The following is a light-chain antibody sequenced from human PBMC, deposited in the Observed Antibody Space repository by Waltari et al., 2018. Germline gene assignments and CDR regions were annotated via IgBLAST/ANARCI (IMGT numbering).Light chain of an antibody. Sequence: QSALTPPASVSGSPGQSITLSCSGSNSAFGDYNYVSWYQQHPGQAPKLIIYDVVNRPSGVSNRFSGSKSGNTASLTISGLQAEDEADYYCTSYTSSRSYVFGGGTRLTVL. CDR3: TSYTSSRSYV. CDR1: NSAFGDYNY. V-gene: IGLV2-14*03. J-gene: IGLJ2*01. CDR2: DVV.